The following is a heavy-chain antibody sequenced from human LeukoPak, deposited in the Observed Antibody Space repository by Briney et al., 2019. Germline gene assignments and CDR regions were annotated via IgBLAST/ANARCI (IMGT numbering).Heavy chain of an antibody. V-gene: IGHV3-23*01. J-gene: IGHJ4*02. Sequence: GGSLRLSCAASGFTFNSYAMSWVRQAPGKGLEWVSAISGSGGSTYYADSVKGRFTISRDNSKNTLYLQMNSLRAEDTAVYYCANLEVVVTAIGYWGQGTLVTVSS. CDR3: ANLEVVVTAIGY. D-gene: IGHD2-21*02. CDR1: GFTFNSYA. CDR2: ISGSGGST.